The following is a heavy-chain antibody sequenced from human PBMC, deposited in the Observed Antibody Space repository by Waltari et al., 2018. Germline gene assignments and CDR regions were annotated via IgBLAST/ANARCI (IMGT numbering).Heavy chain of an antibody. J-gene: IGHJ3*01. CDR1: GFTFSSYG. V-gene: IGHV3-33*01. D-gene: IGHD5-18*01. Sequence: QVQLVESGGGVVQPGRSLRLSCAASGFTFSSYGMHWVRQAPGKGIEWVAVIWYDGRNKYYADSVKGRFTISRDNAKNSLDLQMNSLRVEDTAMYYCARDHVYTYGTGWDAPDFLGQGAMVTVSS. CDR2: IWYDGRNK. CDR3: ARDHVYTYGTGWDAPDF.